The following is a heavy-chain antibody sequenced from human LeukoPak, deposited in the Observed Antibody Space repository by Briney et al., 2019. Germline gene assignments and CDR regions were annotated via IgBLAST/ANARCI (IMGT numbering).Heavy chain of an antibody. V-gene: IGHV3-30*18. Sequence: PGGSLILSCAASGFPFSSYGMHWVRRAPGKGLGWVAVISYDGSNKYYADSVKGRFTISRDNSKNTLYLQMNSLRAEDTAVYYCAKGGTFDPWGQGTLVTVSS. CDR3: AKGGTFDP. CDR2: ISYDGSNK. CDR1: GFPFSSYG. D-gene: IGHD1-1*01. J-gene: IGHJ5*02.